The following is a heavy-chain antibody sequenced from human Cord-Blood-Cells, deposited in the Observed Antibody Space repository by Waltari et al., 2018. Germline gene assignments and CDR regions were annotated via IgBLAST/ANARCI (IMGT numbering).Heavy chain of an antibody. Sequence: EVQLVESGGGLIEPGGSLSLSCAAPGFTVSSNYMSWVRQAPGKGLEWVSVIYSGGRTYYADSVKGRFTISRDNSKNTLYLQMNSLRAEDTAVYYCATGPRGYFDYWGQGTLVTVSS. D-gene: IGHD5-12*01. CDR1: GFTVSSNY. CDR2: IYSGGRT. J-gene: IGHJ4*02. V-gene: IGHV3-53*01. CDR3: ATGPRGYFDY.